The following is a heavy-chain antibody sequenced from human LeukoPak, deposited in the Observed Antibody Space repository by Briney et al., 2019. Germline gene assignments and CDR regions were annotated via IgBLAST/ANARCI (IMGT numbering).Heavy chain of an antibody. CDR2: IYYSGST. J-gene: IGHJ3*02. CDR1: GGSISSYY. V-gene: IGHV4-59*01. D-gene: IGHD5-24*01. Sequence: SETLSLTCTVSGGSISSYYWSWVRQPPGKGLEWIGYIYYSGSTNYNPSLKSRVTISVDTSKNQFSLKLSSVTAADTAVYYCARPRLEMATILASDIWGQGTMVTVSS. CDR3: ARPRLEMATILASDI.